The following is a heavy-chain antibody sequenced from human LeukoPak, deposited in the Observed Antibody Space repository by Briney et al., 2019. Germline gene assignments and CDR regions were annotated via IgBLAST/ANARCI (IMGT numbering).Heavy chain of an antibody. D-gene: IGHD3-10*01. CDR1: GFTFSSYG. Sequence: GGSLRLSCAASGFTFSSYGMHWVRQAPGKGLEWVAFIRYDGSNKYYADSVKGRFTISRDNSKNTLYLQMNSLRAEDTAVYYCASRVLYGSGSYYNLRDYWGQGTLVTVSS. CDR3: ASRVLYGSGSYYNLRDY. V-gene: IGHV3-30*02. CDR2: IRYDGSNK. J-gene: IGHJ4*02.